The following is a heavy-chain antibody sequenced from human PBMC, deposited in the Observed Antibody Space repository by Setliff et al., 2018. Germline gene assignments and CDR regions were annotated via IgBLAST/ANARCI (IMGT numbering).Heavy chain of an antibody. V-gene: IGHV4-59*01. Sequence: SETLSLTCTVSGGSISSYYWSWIRQPPGKGLEWIGYIYYSGSTNYNPSLKSRVTISVDTSKNQFSLKLSSVTAADTAVYCCARDHYDSSGPLDFDIWGQGTMVTVSS. J-gene: IGHJ3*02. CDR2: IYYSGST. D-gene: IGHD3-22*01. CDR3: ARDHYDSSGPLDFDI. CDR1: GGSISSYY.